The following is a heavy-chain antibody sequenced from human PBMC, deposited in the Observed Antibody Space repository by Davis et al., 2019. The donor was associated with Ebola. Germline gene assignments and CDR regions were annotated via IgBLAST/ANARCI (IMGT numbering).Heavy chain of an antibody. CDR3: AKGGARYFYHYYGMDV. CDR1: GISFGTNW. Sequence: GESLKISCAASGISFGTNWMSWVRQAPGKGLEWVSGISGSGATTYYADSVKGRFTISRDNSKNTLYLQMNSLRADDTALYYCAKGGARYFYHYYGMDVWGQGTTVTVSS. CDR2: ISGSGATT. V-gene: IGHV3-23*01. J-gene: IGHJ6*02. D-gene: IGHD2/OR15-2a*01.